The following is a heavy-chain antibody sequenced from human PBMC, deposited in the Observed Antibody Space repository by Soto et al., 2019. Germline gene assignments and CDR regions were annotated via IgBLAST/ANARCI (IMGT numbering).Heavy chain of an antibody. D-gene: IGHD1-26*01. Sequence: PGGSLRLSCAASGFTFSSYSMNWVRQAPGKGLEWVSSISSSSSYIYYADSVKGRFTISRDNAKNTLYMQMNSLRAEDTAVYYCAKNRDSGTYYAGDDYWGKGTLGTVSS. J-gene: IGHJ4*02. V-gene: IGHV3-21*04. CDR3: AKNRDSGTYYAGDDY. CDR1: GFTFSSYS. CDR2: ISSSSSYI.